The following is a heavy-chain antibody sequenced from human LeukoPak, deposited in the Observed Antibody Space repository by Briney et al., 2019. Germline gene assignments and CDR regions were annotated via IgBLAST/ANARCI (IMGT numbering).Heavy chain of an antibody. Sequence: GGSLRLSCGASGFTLSTYNMNWVRQAPGKGLEWVSSISSSSSYIYYADSVKGRFTISRDNAKNSLYLQMNSLRAEDTAVYYCARDFAATPYYFDYWGQGTLVTVSA. V-gene: IGHV3-21*01. J-gene: IGHJ4*02. CDR3: ARDFAATPYYFDY. D-gene: IGHD6-25*01. CDR2: ISSSSSYI. CDR1: GFTLSTYN.